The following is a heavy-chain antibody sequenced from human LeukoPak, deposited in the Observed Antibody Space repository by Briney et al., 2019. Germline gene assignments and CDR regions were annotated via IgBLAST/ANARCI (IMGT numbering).Heavy chain of an antibody. CDR3: VRSAGSGGYGYYFDN. Sequence: PSETLSLTCTVSGGSISSYYWSWIRQSPGKGLEWIGHIFYSGSTNYNPSLKTRVTISVDTSKNQFSLRVNSVTTADTAVYYCVRSAGSGGYGYYFDNWGRGTLVTVSS. CDR1: GGSISSYY. V-gene: IGHV4-59*01. CDR2: IFYSGST. J-gene: IGHJ4*02. D-gene: IGHD3-10*01.